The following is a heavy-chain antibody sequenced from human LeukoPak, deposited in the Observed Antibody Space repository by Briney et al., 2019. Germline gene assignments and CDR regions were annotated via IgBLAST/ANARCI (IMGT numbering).Heavy chain of an antibody. CDR1: GFTFSSHW. J-gene: IGHJ4*02. CDR2: INSDGSSI. D-gene: IGHD3-3*01. Sequence: GGSLRLSCAASGFTFSSHWMHWVRQAPGKGLVWVSRINSDGSSISYADSVKGRFTISRDNAKNTLYLQMNSLRAEDTAVYYCARFVRYYDFWSGLTPDYWGQGTLVTVSS. CDR3: ARFVRYYDFWSGLTPDY. V-gene: IGHV3-74*01.